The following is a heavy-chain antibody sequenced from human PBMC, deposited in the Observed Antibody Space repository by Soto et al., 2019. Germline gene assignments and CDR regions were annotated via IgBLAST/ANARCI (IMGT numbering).Heavy chain of an antibody. Sequence: SETLSLTCAFSGGSISSDGYSWSWIRQPPGKGLEWIGYIYHSGSTYYNPSLKSRVTISVDRSKNQFSLKLSSVTAADTAVYYCASSHAGAHITAAVHWGQGTLVTVSS. CDR2: IYHSGST. CDR1: GGSISSDGYS. J-gene: IGHJ4*02. V-gene: IGHV4-30-2*01. CDR3: ASSHAGAHITAAVH. D-gene: IGHD6-13*01.